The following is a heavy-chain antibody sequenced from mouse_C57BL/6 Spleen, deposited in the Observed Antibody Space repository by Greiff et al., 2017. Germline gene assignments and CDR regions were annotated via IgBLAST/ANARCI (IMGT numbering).Heavy chain of an antibody. CDR1: GFTFSDYG. CDR2: LSNLAYSI. D-gene: IGHD2-4*01. V-gene: IGHV5-15*01. J-gene: IGHJ4*01. Sequence: EVQVVESGGGLVQPGGSLKLSCAASGFTFSDYGMAWVRQAPRKGPEWVAFLSNLAYSIYYADTVTGRFTISRENAKNTLYLEMSSLRSEDTAMYYCARRGDYDDYAMDYWGQGTSVTVSS. CDR3: ARRGDYDDYAMDY.